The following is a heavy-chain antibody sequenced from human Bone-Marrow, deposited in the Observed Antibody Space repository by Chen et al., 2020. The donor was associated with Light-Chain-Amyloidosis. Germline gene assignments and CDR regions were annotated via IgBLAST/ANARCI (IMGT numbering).Heavy chain of an antibody. Sequence: VQLAESGGGLVQPGGSLRLSCAASGFTFGTYSLTWVRQAPGKGLEWLSYISSNGNAIFYAASVRGRFTISRDNANSSLYLQMRNLRVEDTAVYYCARDSGESAADDFWGQGTLVTVSS. CDR1: GFTFGTYS. D-gene: IGHD6-13*01. J-gene: IGHJ4*02. CDR2: ISSNGNAI. CDR3: ARDSGESAADDF. V-gene: IGHV3-48*01.